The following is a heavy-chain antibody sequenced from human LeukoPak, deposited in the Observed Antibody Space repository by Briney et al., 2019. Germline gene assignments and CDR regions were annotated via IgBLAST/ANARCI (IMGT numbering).Heavy chain of an antibody. J-gene: IGHJ4*02. Sequence: PGGSLRLSCAASGFTFSSYSMNWVRQAPGKGLEWVSSISSSSSYIYYADSVKGRFTISRDNAKNSLYLQMNSLKTEDTAVYYCTTITRITIFGVVIKPFDYWGQGTLVTVSS. V-gene: IGHV3-21*03. CDR1: GFTFSSYS. D-gene: IGHD3-3*01. CDR2: ISSSSSYI. CDR3: TTITRITIFGVVIKPFDY.